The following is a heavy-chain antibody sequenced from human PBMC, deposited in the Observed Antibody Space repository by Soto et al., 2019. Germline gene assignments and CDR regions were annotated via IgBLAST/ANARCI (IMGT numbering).Heavy chain of an antibody. D-gene: IGHD3-10*01. V-gene: IGHV4-59*08. CDR3: AXXMSRDYYGSGRYYGEDKLGNWFDP. CDR2: IYYSGST. Sequence: SETLSLTCTVSGGSISSYHWSWIRQPPGKGLEWIGYIYYSGSTNYNPSLKSRVTISVDTSKNQFSLKLSSVTAADTAVYYCAXXMSRDYYGSGRYYGEDKLGNWFDPWGKGTLVTVSS. J-gene: IGHJ5*02. CDR1: GGSISSYH.